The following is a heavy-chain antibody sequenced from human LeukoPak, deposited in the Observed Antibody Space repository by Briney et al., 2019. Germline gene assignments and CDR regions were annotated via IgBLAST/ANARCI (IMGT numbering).Heavy chain of an antibody. CDR2: MYYSGST. CDR1: GGSISSYY. D-gene: IGHD2-15*01. J-gene: IGHJ4*02. CDR3: VRSSTYHLFDD. Sequence: SETLSLTCTVSGGSISSYYCSWIRQPPGKGLEWIGYMYYSGSTNYNPSLKSRVTISVDMSKNQFSLKLSSATAADTAVYFCVRSSTYHLFDDWGQGTLVTVSS. V-gene: IGHV4-59*08.